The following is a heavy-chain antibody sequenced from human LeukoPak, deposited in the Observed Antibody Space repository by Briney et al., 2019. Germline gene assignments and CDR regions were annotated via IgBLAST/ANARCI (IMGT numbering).Heavy chain of an antibody. J-gene: IGHJ4*02. CDR2: ISGSGVST. CDR3: AKDSFSSR. V-gene: IGHV3-23*01. CDR1: SFPFSSDF. D-gene: IGHD2-2*01. Sequence: GALRLSCAASSFPFSSDFMTWVRQAPGKGLEWVSTISGSGVSTFYADPVKGRFTISRDNSKNTLYLHMNSLSAEDTAIYYCAKDSFSSRWGQGTLVTVSS.